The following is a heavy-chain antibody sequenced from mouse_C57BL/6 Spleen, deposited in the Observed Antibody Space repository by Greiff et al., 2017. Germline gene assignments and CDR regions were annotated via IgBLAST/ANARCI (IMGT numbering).Heavy chain of an antibody. D-gene: IGHD6-1*01. CDR3: ARPTTGGTRAWFAY. V-gene: IGHV14-3*01. J-gene: IGHJ3*01. CDR2: IDPANCNT. CDR1: GFNIKNTY. Sequence: DVKLQQSVAELVRPGASVKLSCTASGFNIKNTYMHWVKQRPEQGLEWIGRIDPANCNTKYAPKFQGKATLTADTASNTAYLQLSSLTSEDTAIYYGARPTTGGTRAWFAYWGQGTLVTVSA.